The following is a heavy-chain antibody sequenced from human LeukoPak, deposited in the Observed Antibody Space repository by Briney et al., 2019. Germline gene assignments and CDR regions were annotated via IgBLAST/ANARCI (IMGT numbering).Heavy chain of an antibody. CDR1: GFTFGDYA. V-gene: IGHV3-49*04. D-gene: IGHD1-14*01. Sequence: GGSLTLSCTVSGFTFGDYAMSWVRHAPGKGLEWVGFIRSKAYVGTTEYAASVKGRFTISRDDSKSIAYLQMNSLKTEDTAVYYCTKPTGDAFDIWGQGTMVTVSS. CDR3: TKPTGDAFDI. J-gene: IGHJ3*02. CDR2: IRSKAYVGTT.